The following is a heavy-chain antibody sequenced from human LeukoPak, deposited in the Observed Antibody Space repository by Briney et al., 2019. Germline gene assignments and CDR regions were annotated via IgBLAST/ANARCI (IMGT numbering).Heavy chain of an antibody. CDR1: GYTFTSYG. D-gene: IGHD3-10*01. CDR2: ISAYNGKT. CDR3: ARAIGFDNNGSRGDF. Sequence: ASVKVSCKASGYTFTSYGISWVRQAPGQGLEWIGWISAYNGKTDYAQKAQNRVTMTTDTSTSTVFMELKNLTTGDTAVYYCARAIGFDNNGSRGDFWGQGTLVTVSS. V-gene: IGHV1-18*01. J-gene: IGHJ4*02.